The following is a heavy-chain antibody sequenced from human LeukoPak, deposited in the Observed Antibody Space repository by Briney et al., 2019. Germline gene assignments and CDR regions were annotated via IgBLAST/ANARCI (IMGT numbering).Heavy chain of an antibody. CDR2: MKPNSGKT. V-gene: IGHV1-8*01. D-gene: IGHD3-10*01. CDR1: GYTFTSYD. J-gene: IGHJ4*02. Sequence: ASVKVSCKASGYTFTSYDIKWVGQAAGQGVEGRGGMKPNSGKTGYAQKLQGRGTMTSTPSISTAYMELSSLRSEDTAVYYCARGLGDYYGSWSSYWGQGTLVTVSS. CDR3: ARGLGDYYGSWSSY.